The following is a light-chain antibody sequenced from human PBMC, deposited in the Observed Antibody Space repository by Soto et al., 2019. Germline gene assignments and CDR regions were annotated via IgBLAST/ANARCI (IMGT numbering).Light chain of an antibody. CDR3: SSYTSSYTLV. V-gene: IGLV2-14*01. Sequence: QSALTQPASVSGSPGQSITISCSGTSSDVGGYDSVSWYQQHPGKAPKVMIYEVSNRPSGVSNRFSGSKYGNTASLTISGLQAEDEADYYCSSYTSSYTLVXGAGTRSPS. CDR2: EVS. CDR1: SSDVGGYDS. J-gene: IGLJ1*01.